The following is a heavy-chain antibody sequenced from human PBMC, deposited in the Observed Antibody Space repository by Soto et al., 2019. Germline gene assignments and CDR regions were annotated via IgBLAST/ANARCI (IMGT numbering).Heavy chain of an antibody. J-gene: IGHJ6*02. CDR1: VSSFTSYW. CDR3: ARTNYQTPYYHYCMGV. D-gene: IGHD4-4*01. CDR2: IYPGDSDT. Sequence: PGESLKISCKGSVSSFTSYWIGWVRQMPGKGLELMGIIYPGDSDTRYSPSFQGQVTISADQSISTAYLQWXRVKASDTTMYYWARTNYQTPYYHYCMGVGGQGTRVTVSS. V-gene: IGHV5-51*01.